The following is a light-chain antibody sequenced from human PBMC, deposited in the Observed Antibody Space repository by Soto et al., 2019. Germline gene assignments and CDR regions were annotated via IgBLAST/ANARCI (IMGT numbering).Light chain of an antibody. Sequence: DIQMTQSPSTLSTSVGDRVTITCRASQSISTWLAWYQHKAGKAPKLLIYQASSLEGGVPSRFSGSGSGSEFTLTISSLQPDDFATYYCQQYITYSRTFGQGTRVETK. J-gene: IGKJ2*02. V-gene: IGKV1-5*03. CDR2: QAS. CDR1: QSISTW. CDR3: QQYITYSRT.